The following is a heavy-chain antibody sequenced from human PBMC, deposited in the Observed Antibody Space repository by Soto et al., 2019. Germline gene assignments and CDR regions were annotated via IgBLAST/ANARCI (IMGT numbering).Heavy chain of an antibody. CDR3: ARCGYSYGNLHDAFDI. V-gene: IGHV1-69*02. D-gene: IGHD5-18*01. Sequence: SVKVSCKASGGTFSSYTISWVRQAPGQGLEWMGRIIPILGIANYAQKFQGRVTITADKSTSTAYMELSSLRSEDTAVYYCARCGYSYGNLHDAFDIWGQGTMVTVAS. J-gene: IGHJ3*02. CDR2: IIPILGIA. CDR1: GGTFSSYT.